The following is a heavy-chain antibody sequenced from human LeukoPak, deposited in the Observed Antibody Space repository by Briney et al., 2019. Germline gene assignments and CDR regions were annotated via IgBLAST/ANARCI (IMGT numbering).Heavy chain of an antibody. D-gene: IGHD6-13*01. CDR3: ARTGYSSSWVRSSTQGDYFDY. V-gene: IGHV4-39*01. J-gene: IGHJ4*02. Sequence: SETLSLTCTVSGGSISSSSYYWGWIRQPPGKGLEWIGSIYYSGSTYYNPSLKSRVTISVDTSKNQFSLKLSSVTAADTAVYYCARTGYSSSWVRSSTQGDYFDYWGQGTLVTVSS. CDR1: GGSISSSSYY. CDR2: IYYSGST.